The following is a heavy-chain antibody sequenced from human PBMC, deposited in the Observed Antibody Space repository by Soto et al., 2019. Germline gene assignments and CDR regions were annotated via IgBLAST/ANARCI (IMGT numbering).Heavy chain of an antibody. V-gene: IGHV1-8*01. J-gene: IGHJ4*02. CDR3: ARGRRVFGVFIISPIFDY. CDR1: GYTFTSYD. CDR2: MNPNSGNT. Sequence: QVQLVQSGAEVKKPGASVKVSCKASGYTFTSYDINWVRQATGQGLEWMGWMNPNSGNTGYAQKFQGRVTMTRNTSISTAYMELSSLRSEVTAVYYCARGRRVFGVFIISPIFDYWGQGTLVTVSS. D-gene: IGHD3-3*01.